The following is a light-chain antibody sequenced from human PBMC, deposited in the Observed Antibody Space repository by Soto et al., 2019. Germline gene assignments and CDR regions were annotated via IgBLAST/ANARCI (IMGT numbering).Light chain of an antibody. CDR3: QQYNSFWT. CDR2: KAS. V-gene: IGKV1-5*03. CDR1: QSISSW. J-gene: IGKJ1*01. Sequence: DIQMTQSPSTLSASVGDRVTITCRASQSISSWLAWYQQKPGKAPKLLIYKASCLESGVPSRFSGSGSGTEFTLTISSLQPDDFATYYCQQYNSFWTLGQGTKGEIK.